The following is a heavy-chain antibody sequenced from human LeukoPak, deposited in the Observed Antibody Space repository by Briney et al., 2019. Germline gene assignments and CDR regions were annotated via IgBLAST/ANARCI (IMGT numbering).Heavy chain of an antibody. Sequence: ASVKVSCKASGYTFNAYYMHWVRQAPGQGLEWMGWINPNSGGTNYAQKFQGRVTMTRDTSISTAYMELNRLRSDDTAVYYCARDRDYGSGIFDYSGQGTLVTVSS. V-gene: IGHV1-2*02. CDR2: INPNSGGT. D-gene: IGHD3-10*01. CDR3: ARDRDYGSGIFDY. CDR1: GYTFNAYY. J-gene: IGHJ4*02.